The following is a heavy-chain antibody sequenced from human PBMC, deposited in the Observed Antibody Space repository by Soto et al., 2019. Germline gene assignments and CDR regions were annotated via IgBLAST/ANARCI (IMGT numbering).Heavy chain of an antibody. Sequence: LRLSCAASGFTFSSYAMHWVRQAPGKGLEWVAVISYDGSNKYYADSVKGRFTISRDNSRNTLDLQMNTLRHEDTAVYYCAKERGRNRNFAMDVWGQGTSVTVSS. V-gene: IGHV3-30-3*01. CDR2: ISYDGSNK. J-gene: IGHJ6*02. CDR3: AKERGRNRNFAMDV. CDR1: GFTFSSYA. D-gene: IGHD1-1*01.